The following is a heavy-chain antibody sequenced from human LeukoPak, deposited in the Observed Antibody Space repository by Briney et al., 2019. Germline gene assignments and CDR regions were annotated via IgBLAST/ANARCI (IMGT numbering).Heavy chain of an antibody. Sequence: GGSLRLSCAASGFTVSSNYMSWVRQARGKGLEWVSVIYSGGSTYYADSVKGRFTISRDNSKNTLYLQMNSLRAEDTAVYYCARTAAIFGVVTADYWGQGTLVTVSS. CDR2: IYSGGST. D-gene: IGHD3-3*01. CDR3: ARTAAIFGVVTADY. J-gene: IGHJ4*02. CDR1: GFTVSSNY. V-gene: IGHV3-66*02.